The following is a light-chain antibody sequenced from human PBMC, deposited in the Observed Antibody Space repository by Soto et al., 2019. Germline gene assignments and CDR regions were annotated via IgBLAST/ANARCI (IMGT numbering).Light chain of an antibody. V-gene: IGLV1-47*02. J-gene: IGLJ2*01. CDR2: SNN. Sequence: QLVLTQPPSASGTPGQRVTISCSGSSSNIGTSSVYWYQRLPGTAPKLLIHSNNQRPSGVPDRFSGSKSGTSASLAISGLRSEDEADYYCAAWDDSLSGVVFGGGTQLTVL. CDR1: SSNIGTSS. CDR3: AAWDDSLSGVV.